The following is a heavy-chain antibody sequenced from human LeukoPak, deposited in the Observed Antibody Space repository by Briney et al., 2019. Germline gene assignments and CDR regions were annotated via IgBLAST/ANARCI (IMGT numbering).Heavy chain of an antibody. D-gene: IGHD3-22*01. CDR1: GGSINSFY. CDR3: ARGKITSSGYYGY. CDR2: IYYTGST. V-gene: IGHV4-59*01. J-gene: IGHJ4*02. Sequence: PSETLSLTCTVSGGSINSFYWSWIRQPPGKGLEWIGYIYYTGSTNYHPSLKSRVTISVDTSKNQFSLKLSSVTAADTAVYYCARGKITSSGYYGYWGQGTLVTVSS.